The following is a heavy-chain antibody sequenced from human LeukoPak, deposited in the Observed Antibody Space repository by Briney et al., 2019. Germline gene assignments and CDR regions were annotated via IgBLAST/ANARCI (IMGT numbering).Heavy chain of an antibody. CDR1: GGTFSSYA. V-gene: IGHV1-69*04. D-gene: IGHD6-13*01. CDR2: IIPILGIA. CDR3: ARVGAAAGTDY. Sequence: SVKVSCKASGGTFSSYAISWVRQAPGQGLEWMGRIIPILGIANYAQKFQGRVTITADKSTSTAYMELSSLRSEDTAVYHCARVGAAAGTDYWGQGTLVTVSS. J-gene: IGHJ4*02.